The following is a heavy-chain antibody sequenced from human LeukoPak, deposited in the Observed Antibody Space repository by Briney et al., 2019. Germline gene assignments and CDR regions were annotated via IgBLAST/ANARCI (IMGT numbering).Heavy chain of an antibody. J-gene: IGHJ4*02. D-gene: IGHD6-6*01. Sequence: SETLSLTCTVSAGSIISSNYHWGWIRQPPGKGLEWIGSIYYSGRTYYKPSLKSRVTISVDTSKSQFSLKLTSVTAADTAVYYCAGEDSSSAGHWGQGTLVTVSS. V-gene: IGHV4-39*01. CDR1: AGSIISSNYH. CDR3: AGEDSSSAGH. CDR2: IYYSGRT.